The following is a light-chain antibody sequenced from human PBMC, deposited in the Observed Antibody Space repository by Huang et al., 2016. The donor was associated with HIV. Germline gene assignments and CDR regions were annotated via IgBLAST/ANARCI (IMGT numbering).Light chain of an antibody. CDR2: AAS. J-gene: IGKJ1*01. V-gene: IGKV1-17*03. CDR3: LQHHGYPRT. Sequence: DIQLTQSPSAMSASVGDRVSITCRASQDSSNYLAWLQQKPGGAPKRLIYAASSLQSGVPSRFSGSRSGTKFTLTISNLQPEDFATYYCLQHHGYPRTFGQGTNV. CDR1: QDSSNY.